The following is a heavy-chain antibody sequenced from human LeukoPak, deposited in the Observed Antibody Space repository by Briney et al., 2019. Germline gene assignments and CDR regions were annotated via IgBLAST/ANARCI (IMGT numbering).Heavy chain of an antibody. J-gene: IGHJ5*02. V-gene: IGHV4-34*01. CDR1: GGSFSGYY. CDR3: ARGRRSLWFDP. D-gene: IGHD2-15*01. CDR2: INHSGST. Sequence: SETLSLTCAVYGGSFSGYYWSWIHQPPGKGLEWIGEINHSGSTNYNPSLKSRVTISVDTSKNQFSLKLSSVTAADTAVYYCARGRRSLWFDPWGQGTLVTVSS.